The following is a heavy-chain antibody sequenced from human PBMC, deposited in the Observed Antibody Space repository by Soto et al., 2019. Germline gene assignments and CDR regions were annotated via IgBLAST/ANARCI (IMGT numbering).Heavy chain of an antibody. CDR1: GFTFSSYA. V-gene: IGHV3-23*01. Sequence: LRLSCAAYGFTFSSYAMSCVLQAPGKGLEWVSAISGSGGSTYYADSLKGRFTISRDNSKNTLYLQMNSLRAEDTAVYYCAKNQQYGGNPFDYWGQGTLVTVSS. D-gene: IGHD2-15*01. CDR2: ISGSGGST. J-gene: IGHJ4*02. CDR3: AKNQQYGGNPFDY.